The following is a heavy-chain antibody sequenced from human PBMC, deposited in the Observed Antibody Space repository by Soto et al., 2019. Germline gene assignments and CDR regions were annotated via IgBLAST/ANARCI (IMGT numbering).Heavy chain of an antibody. CDR3: ARDQSFDRTYYYGIDL. D-gene: IGHD3-16*01. CDR1: GYPFTHYG. CDR2: ISPFNGNT. Sequence: GASVKVSCKSSGYPFTHYGITWIRQAPGQGLEWMGWISPFNGNTNYGQTLQGRVTLTTDTSTSTVYMELRSLRSDDTAVYYCARDQSFDRTYYYGIDLWGQGTKVTVSS. J-gene: IGHJ6*02. V-gene: IGHV1-18*01.